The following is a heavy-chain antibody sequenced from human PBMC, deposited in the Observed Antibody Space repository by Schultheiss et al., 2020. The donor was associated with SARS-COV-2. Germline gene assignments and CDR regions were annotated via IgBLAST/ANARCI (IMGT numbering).Heavy chain of an antibody. D-gene: IGHD3-3*01. V-gene: IGHV5-51*01. Sequence: SCKGSGYSFTSYWIGWVRQMPGKGLEWMGIIYPGDSDTRYSPSFQGQVTISADKSISTAYLQWSSLKASDTAMYYCARHGPLGRERFLEWLQYWGQGTLVTVSS. J-gene: IGHJ4*02. CDR2: IYPGDSDT. CDR3: ARHGPLGRERFLEWLQY. CDR1: GYSFTSYW.